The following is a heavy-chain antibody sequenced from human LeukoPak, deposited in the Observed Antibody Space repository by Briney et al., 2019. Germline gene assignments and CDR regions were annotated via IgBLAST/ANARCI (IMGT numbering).Heavy chain of an antibody. CDR2: INHSGST. CDR1: GGSFSGYY. Sequence: PSETLSLTCAVYGGSFSGYYWSWIRQPPGKGLEWIREINHSGSTNYNPSLKSRVTISVDTSKNQFSLKLSSVTAADTAVYYCARALGVAVYWYFDLWGRGTLVTVSS. D-gene: IGHD6-19*01. CDR3: ARALGVAVYWYFDL. V-gene: IGHV4-34*01. J-gene: IGHJ2*01.